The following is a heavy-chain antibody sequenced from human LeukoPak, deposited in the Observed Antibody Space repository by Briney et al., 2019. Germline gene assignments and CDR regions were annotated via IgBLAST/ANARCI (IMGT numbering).Heavy chain of an antibody. CDR3: ARLYYDFWRGYYYFDY. V-gene: IGHV4-30-4*08. J-gene: IGHJ4*02. CDR2: IYYSGST. Sequence: SQTLSLTCTVSGGSISSGDYYWSWIRQPPGKGLEWIGYIYYSGSTYYNLSLKSRVTISVDTSKNQFSLKLSSVTAADTAVYYCARLYYDFWRGYYYFDYWGQGTLVTVSS. D-gene: IGHD3-3*01. CDR1: GGSISSGDYY.